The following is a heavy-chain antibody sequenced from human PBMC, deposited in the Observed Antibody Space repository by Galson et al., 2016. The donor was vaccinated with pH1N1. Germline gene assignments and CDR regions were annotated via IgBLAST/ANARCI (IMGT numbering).Heavy chain of an antibody. D-gene: IGHD6-6*01. V-gene: IGHV1-69*06. CDR1: GDTFRTHT. J-gene: IGHJ4*02. CDR3: VRGGQLFRYFDF. CDR2: ITPAFGTA. Sequence: QSGAEVKEPGESLTVSCKASGDTFRTHTFNWVRQAPGQGLEWMGRITPAFGTADYAQKFQGRVAVTADKSTSTVYMEMLSLKSDDTAVYYCVRGGQLFRYFDFWGQGTLVVVSS.